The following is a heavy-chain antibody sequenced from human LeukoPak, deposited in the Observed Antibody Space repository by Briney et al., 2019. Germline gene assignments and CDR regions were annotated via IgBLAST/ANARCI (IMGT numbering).Heavy chain of an antibody. CDR3: ARGGKIALAGTRSPQYFQH. V-gene: IGHV3-30*02. D-gene: IGHD6-19*01. CDR1: GFTFSTYG. Sequence: GGSLRLSCAASGFTFSTYGMHWVRQAPGKGLEWVAFILYDGNDKYYADSVKGRFTISRDNSKNTLYLQMNSLRAEDTAVYYCARGGKIALAGTRSPQYFQHWGQGTLVTVSS. J-gene: IGHJ1*01. CDR2: ILYDGNDK.